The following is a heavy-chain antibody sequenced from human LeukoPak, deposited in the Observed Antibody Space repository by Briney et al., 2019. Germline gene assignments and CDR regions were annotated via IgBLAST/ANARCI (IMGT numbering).Heavy chain of an antibody. Sequence: GGSLRLSCAASGFTFSSYGMHWVRQAPGKGLEWVAFIRYDGSNKYYADSVKGRFTISRDNSKNTLYLQMNSLRAEDTAVYYCAKDGTAYYDILTGPERFDYWGQGTLVTVSS. J-gene: IGHJ4*02. V-gene: IGHV3-30*02. CDR3: AKDGTAYYDILTGPERFDY. CDR1: GFTFSSYG. CDR2: IRYDGSNK. D-gene: IGHD3-9*01.